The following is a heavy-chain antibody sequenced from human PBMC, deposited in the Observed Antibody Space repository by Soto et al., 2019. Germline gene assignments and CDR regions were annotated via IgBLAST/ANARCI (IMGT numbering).Heavy chain of an antibody. CDR3: AKDIRPPGLHFDY. D-gene: IGHD3-9*01. CDR1: GGSIESFY. J-gene: IGHJ4*02. Sequence: SETLSLTCTVSGGSIESFYWSWIRQPPGKGLEWIGFFHYSGSMNFNPSLKSRVTISGDTSKNQISLYLQMNNLGAEDTAFYYCAKDIRPPGLHFDYWGQGTLVTVSS. V-gene: IGHV4-59*12. CDR2: FHYSGSM.